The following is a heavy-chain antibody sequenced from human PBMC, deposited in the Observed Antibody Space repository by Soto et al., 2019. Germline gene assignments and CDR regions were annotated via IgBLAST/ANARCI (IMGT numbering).Heavy chain of an antibody. D-gene: IGHD6-6*01. CDR3: ARVGGDEYSSSSHLYADDNWFDP. J-gene: IGHJ5*02. Sequence: GGSLRLSCAASGFTFSDYYMSWIRQAPGKGLEWVSYISSSGSTIYYADSVKGRFTISRDNAKNSLYLQMNSLRAEDTAVYYCARVGGDEYSSSSHLYADDNWFDPWGQGTLVTVSS. V-gene: IGHV3-11*01. CDR2: ISSSGSTI. CDR1: GFTFSDYY.